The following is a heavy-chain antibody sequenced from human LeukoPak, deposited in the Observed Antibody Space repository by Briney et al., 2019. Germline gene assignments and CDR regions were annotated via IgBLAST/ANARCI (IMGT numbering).Heavy chain of an antibody. CDR3: AKEGYTGYDAFDY. CDR1: GFTFSRCA. V-gene: IGHV3-23*01. J-gene: IGHJ4*02. Sequence: GGSLRLSCAASGFTFSRCAMNWVRQTPGRGLEWLSAISGAGSATYYADSVRGRFTVSRDNSKDTLFLQMNSLRAEDTALYYCAKEGYTGYDAFDYWGQGALVTVSS. D-gene: IGHD5-12*01. CDR2: ISGAGSAT.